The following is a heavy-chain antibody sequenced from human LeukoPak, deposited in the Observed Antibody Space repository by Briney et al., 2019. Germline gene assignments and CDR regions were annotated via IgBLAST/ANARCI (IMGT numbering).Heavy chain of an antibody. CDR3: ARSIGLTGGGVDV. CDR2: ITNGGGTI. Sequence: PGGSLRLSCAASGFTFSDYNMNWVRQAPGKGLEWVSYITNGGGTIHHADSVKGRFTISTDNAKKTLYLQMNSLRAEDTAVYYCARSIGLTGGGVDVWGQGTTVTVSS. V-gene: IGHV3-11*01. D-gene: IGHD3-9*01. CDR1: GFTFSDYN. J-gene: IGHJ6*02.